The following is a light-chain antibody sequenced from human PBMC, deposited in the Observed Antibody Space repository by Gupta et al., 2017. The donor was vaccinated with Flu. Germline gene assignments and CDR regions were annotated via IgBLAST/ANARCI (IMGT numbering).Light chain of an antibody. V-gene: IGKV1-33*01. CDR1: HDINNY. CDR2: DPS. Sequence: DIQMTQSPSSLSASVGDRVTITCQASHDINNYLNWYQQKPGKAPILLIYDPSSWEKGVLSRCSRSGAAAADNFIIISRLPDDVGAYYCQQQDLPPSPFTFGSGTKVDIK. CDR3: QQQDLPPSPFT. J-gene: IGKJ3*01.